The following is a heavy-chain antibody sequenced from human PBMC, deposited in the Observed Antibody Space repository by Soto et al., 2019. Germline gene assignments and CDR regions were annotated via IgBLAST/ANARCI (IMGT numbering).Heavy chain of an antibody. CDR3: ATFYSNYVFDY. V-gene: IGHV4-59*01. CDR1: GGSISTYY. CDR2: IYYSGST. J-gene: IGHJ4*02. Sequence: SETLSLTCTVSGGSISTYYWSWIRQPPGKGLEWIGYIYYSGSTNYNPSLKSRVTISVDTSKNQFSLNLSSVTAADAAMYYCATFYSNYVFDYWGQGPLVTVSS. D-gene: IGHD4-4*01.